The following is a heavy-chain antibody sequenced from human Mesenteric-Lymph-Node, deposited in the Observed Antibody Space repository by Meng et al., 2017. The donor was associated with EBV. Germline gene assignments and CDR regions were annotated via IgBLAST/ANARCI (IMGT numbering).Heavy chain of an antibody. CDR3: ARRKSGWNRYYLDY. CDR2: ILRTGGT. V-gene: IGHV4-34*02. Sequence: QVQLQQWGAGLLNPSETLSLTCAVYGGSFGGDYWTWIRQPPGKGLEWIGEILRTGGTTYNPSLKSRVTISVDTSKNQFSLKVTSVTAADTAVYYCARRKSGWNRYYLDYWGQGALVTVSS. D-gene: IGHD6-19*01. CDR1: GGSFGGDY. J-gene: IGHJ4*02.